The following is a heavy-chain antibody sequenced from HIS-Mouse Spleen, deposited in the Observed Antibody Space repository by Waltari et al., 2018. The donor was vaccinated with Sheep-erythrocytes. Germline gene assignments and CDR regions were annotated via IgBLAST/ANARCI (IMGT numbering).Heavy chain of an antibody. D-gene: IGHD1-7*01. Sequence: EVQLVESGGGLVQPGGSLRLSCAASGFTFSSYWMSWVRQAPGKGLEGVANIKQDGSEKYYVDSVKGRFTISRDNAKNSLYLQMNSLRAEDTAVYYCARAVAGTPDAFDIWGQGTMVTVSS. CDR2: IKQDGSEK. V-gene: IGHV3-7*01. CDR1: GFTFSSYW. J-gene: IGHJ3*02. CDR3: ARAVAGTPDAFDI.